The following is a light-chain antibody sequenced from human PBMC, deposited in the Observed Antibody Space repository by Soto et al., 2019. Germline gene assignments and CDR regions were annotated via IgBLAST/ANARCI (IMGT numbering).Light chain of an antibody. V-gene: IGLV1-40*01. CDR2: GNS. Sequence: VLTQPPSVSGAPGQRVTISCTGSSSNIGAGYDVHWYQQLPGTAPKLLIYGNSNRPSGVPDRFSGSKSGTSASLAITGLLPEDEADYYCQSYDSSLSGWVFGGGTKVTVL. CDR1: SSNIGAGYD. J-gene: IGLJ3*02. CDR3: QSYDSSLSGWV.